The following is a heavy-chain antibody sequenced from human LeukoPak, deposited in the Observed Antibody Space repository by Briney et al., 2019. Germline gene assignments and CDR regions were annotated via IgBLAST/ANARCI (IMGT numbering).Heavy chain of an antibody. CDR3: ARAGSGRSPDWFDP. V-gene: IGHV3-23*01. CDR2: ISGSDAGT. CDR1: GFTVRSNY. Sequence: GGSLRLSCAATGFTVRSNYMIWVRQAPGKGLEWVSAISGSDAGTYYADSVKGRFTISRDNAKNSLYLQMNSLRAEDTAVYYCARAGSGRSPDWFDPWGQGTLVTVSS. J-gene: IGHJ5*02. D-gene: IGHD1-26*01.